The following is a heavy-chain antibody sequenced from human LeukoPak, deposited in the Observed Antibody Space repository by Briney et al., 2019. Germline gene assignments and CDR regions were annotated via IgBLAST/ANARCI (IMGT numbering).Heavy chain of an antibody. Sequence: PGGSLRLSCEASGFTVSSYWMSWVRQAPGKGLEWVANIKQDGSEKHYADSVKGRFTISRDNSKNTLYLQMNSLRAEDTAVYYCARDYDSSGYSPPFDYWGQGTLVTVSS. CDR3: ARDYDSSGYSPPFDY. CDR1: GFTVSSYW. J-gene: IGHJ4*02. CDR2: IKQDGSEK. V-gene: IGHV3-7*01. D-gene: IGHD3-22*01.